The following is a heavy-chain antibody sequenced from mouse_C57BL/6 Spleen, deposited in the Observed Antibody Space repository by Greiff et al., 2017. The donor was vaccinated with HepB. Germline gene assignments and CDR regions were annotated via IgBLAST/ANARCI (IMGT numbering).Heavy chain of an antibody. D-gene: IGHD1-1*01. CDR1: GFTFSDYG. V-gene: IGHV5-17*01. J-gene: IGHJ1*03. CDR3: ARRYYYGSSHWYFDV. CDR2: ISSGSSTI. Sequence: EVHLVESGGGLVKPGGSLKLSCAASGFTFSDYGIHWVRQAPVRGLEWVAYISSGSSTIYYADTVKGRFTISRDNAKNTLFLQMTSLRSEDTAMYYCARRYYYGSSHWYFDVWGTGTTVTVSS.